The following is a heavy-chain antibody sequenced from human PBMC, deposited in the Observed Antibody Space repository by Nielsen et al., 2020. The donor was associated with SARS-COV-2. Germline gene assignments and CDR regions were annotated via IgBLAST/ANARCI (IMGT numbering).Heavy chain of an antibody. D-gene: IGHD2-21*01. Sequence: GGSLRLSCTASGFSFMTYNMHWVRQAPGKGLEWVAAILHYGGNVYHADSVKGRFTISRDNSKNTLYLQMNSLRAEDTAVYYCAKSGGGEEYFQHWGQGTLVTVSS. CDR2: ILHYGGNV. V-gene: IGHV3-30*04. J-gene: IGHJ1*01. CDR1: GFSFMTYN. CDR3: AKSGGGEEYFQH.